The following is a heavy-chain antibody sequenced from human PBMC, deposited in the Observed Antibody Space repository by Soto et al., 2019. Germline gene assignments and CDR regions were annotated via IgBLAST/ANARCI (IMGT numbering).Heavy chain of an antibody. V-gene: IGHV3-53*01. D-gene: IGHD2-21*02. CDR1: GFTVSSNY. CDR3: ARGPGGNSAFDY. CDR2: IYSGGST. J-gene: IGHJ4*02. Sequence: GGSLRLSCAASGFTVSSNYMSWVRQAPGKGLEWVSVIYSGGSTYYADTVKGRFTISRDNAKNTLYLQMNSLRAEDTAVYYCARGPGGNSAFDYWGQGTLVTVSS.